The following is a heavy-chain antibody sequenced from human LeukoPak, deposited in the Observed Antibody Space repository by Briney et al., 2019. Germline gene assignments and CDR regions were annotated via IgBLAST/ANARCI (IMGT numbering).Heavy chain of an antibody. CDR2: INPKSGGT. D-gene: IGHD2-2*01. Sequence: ASVKVSCKASGYTFTGYYMHWVRHAPGLGIEWIGRINPKSGGTNYEQKFQRRVNMTRDTSISTAYMELSRLRSDDTAAYYCARNSGGIVVVPTAAPDYWGQGTLVTVSS. V-gene: IGHV1-2*06. CDR1: GYTFTGYY. CDR3: ARNSGGIVVVPTAAPDY. J-gene: IGHJ4*02.